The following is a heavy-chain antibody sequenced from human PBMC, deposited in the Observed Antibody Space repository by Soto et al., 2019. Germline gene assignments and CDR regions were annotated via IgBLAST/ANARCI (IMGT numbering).Heavy chain of an antibody. CDR3: ATYDSSDDYSGSPIGWFDP. CDR1: GGSISSGGYY. D-gene: IGHD3-22*01. J-gene: IGHJ5*02. Sequence: QVQLQESGPGLVKPSQTLSLTCTVSGGSISSGGYYWSWIRQHPGKGLEWIGYIYYSGSTYYNPSLKSRVTISVDTSKNQFSLKLSSVTAADTAVYYWATYDSSDDYSGSPIGWFDPWGQGTLVTVSS. V-gene: IGHV4-31*03. CDR2: IYYSGST.